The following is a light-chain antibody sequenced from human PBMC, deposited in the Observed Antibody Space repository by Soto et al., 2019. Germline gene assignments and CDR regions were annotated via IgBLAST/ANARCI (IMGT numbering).Light chain of an antibody. CDR3: QQYNSYWT. J-gene: IGKJ1*01. CDR1: QSISSW. V-gene: IGKV1-5*03. Sequence: DIQMTQSPSTLSASVGDRVTITCRASQSISSWLAWYQQKPGKAPNLLIYKASSLEGGVPSRFGGSGSGTEFTLTISSLQPDDFATYYCQQYNSYWTFGQGTKVEIK. CDR2: KAS.